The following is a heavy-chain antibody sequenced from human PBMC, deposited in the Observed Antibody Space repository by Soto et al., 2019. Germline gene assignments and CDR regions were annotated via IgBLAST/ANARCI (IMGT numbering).Heavy chain of an antibody. V-gene: IGHV1-69*13. Sequence: ASVKVSCKASGGTFSSYAISWVRQAPGQGLGWMGGIIPIFGTANYAQKFQGRVTITADESTSTAYMELSSLRSEDTAVYYCARGGLQLPFDPWGQGTLVTVSS. J-gene: IGHJ5*02. CDR2: IIPIFGTA. D-gene: IGHD5-12*01. CDR3: ARGGLQLPFDP. CDR1: GGTFSSYA.